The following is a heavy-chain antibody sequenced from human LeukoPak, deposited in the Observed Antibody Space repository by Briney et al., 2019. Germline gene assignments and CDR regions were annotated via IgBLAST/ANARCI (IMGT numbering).Heavy chain of an antibody. CDR2: ISGSGGST. J-gene: IGHJ3*02. Sequence: PGGSLRLSCAASEFTFNNYAMSWVRQAPGKGLEWVSGISGSGGSTYYGDSVKGRFTISRDNSKNTLYLQMNSLRAEDTAVYYCAKVRNYDSSAYYWNDAFDIWGQGTKVTVSS. V-gene: IGHV3-23*01. CDR3: AKVRNYDSSAYYWNDAFDI. D-gene: IGHD3-22*01. CDR1: EFTFNNYA.